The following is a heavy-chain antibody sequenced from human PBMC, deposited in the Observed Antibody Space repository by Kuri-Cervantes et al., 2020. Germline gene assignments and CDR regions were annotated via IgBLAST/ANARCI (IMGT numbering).Heavy chain of an antibody. Sequence: GEYLKISCAASGFTFSSYGMHWVRQAPGKGLEWVAVISYDGSNKYYADSVKGRFTISRDNSKNTLYLQMNSLRAEDTAVYYCARDSGVAGPNDYWGQGTLVTVSS. CDR3: ARDSGVAGPNDY. J-gene: IGHJ4*02. CDR2: ISYDGSNK. CDR1: GFTFSSYG. V-gene: IGHV3-30*03. D-gene: IGHD6-19*01.